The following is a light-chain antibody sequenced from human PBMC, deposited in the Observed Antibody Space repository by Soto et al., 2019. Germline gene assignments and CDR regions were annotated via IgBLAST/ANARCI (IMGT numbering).Light chain of an antibody. Sequence: EIVLTQSPATLALSPGERATLFCRASQSVSTYLAWYQQKPGQAPRLLIYDASSRATDIPAGFSGSGSGTDFTLAISTLEPEDFAVYYCQQRTEWPPTFGQGTKVEIK. CDR1: QSVSTY. CDR3: QQRTEWPPT. CDR2: DAS. V-gene: IGKV3-11*01. J-gene: IGKJ1*01.